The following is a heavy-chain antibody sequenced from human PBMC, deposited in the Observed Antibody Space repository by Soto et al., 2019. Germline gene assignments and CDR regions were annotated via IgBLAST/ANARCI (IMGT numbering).Heavy chain of an antibody. CDR3: ARLHSSGYYVDY. D-gene: IGHD3-22*01. CDR2: IFSNDEK. CDR1: GFSLSNARMG. J-gene: IGHJ4*02. V-gene: IGHV2-26*01. Sequence: GSGPTLVNPTETLTLTCTVSGFSLSNARMGVSWIRQPPGKALEWLAHIFSNDEKSYSTSLKSRLTISKDTSKSQVVLTMTNMDPVDTATYYCARLHSSGYYVDYWRQGTLVTVSS.